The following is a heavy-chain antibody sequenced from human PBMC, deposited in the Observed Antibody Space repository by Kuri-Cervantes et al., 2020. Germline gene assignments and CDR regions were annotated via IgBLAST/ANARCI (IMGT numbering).Heavy chain of an antibody. J-gene: IGHJ4*02. V-gene: IGHV4-39*01. CDR2: FYYSGST. Sequence: SETLSLTCTVSGGSLSSCSYYWGWLRQRQGKGLEWIGTFYYSGSTYYNPSLKSRVTISVDTSKNQFSLKLSSVTAADTAVYYCARKYCSSTSCYFEYSSSFYDYWGQGTLVTVSS. D-gene: IGHD2-2*01. CDR1: GGSLSSCSYY. CDR3: ARKYCSSTSCYFEYSSSFYDY.